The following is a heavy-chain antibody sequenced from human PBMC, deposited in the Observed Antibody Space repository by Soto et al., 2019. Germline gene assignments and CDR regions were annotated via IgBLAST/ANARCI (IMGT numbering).Heavy chain of an antibody. J-gene: IGHJ4*02. Sequence: SETLSLTCTVSGGSISGGYYCWSWSRQHPGKGREGNGYIYYSGSTYYNPSLKSRVTIAVDTSKNQFSLKLSTVTAADTAVYYCARDNGPGDSSPPFDYWGQGTLVTVSS. CDR3: ARDNGPGDSSPPFDY. V-gene: IGHV4-30-4*01. CDR2: IYYSGST. D-gene: IGHD3-22*01. CDR1: GGSISGGYYC.